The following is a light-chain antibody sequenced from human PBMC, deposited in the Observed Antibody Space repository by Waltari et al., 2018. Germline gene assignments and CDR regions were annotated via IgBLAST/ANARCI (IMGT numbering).Light chain of an antibody. CDR1: QSVLYSSDNKNY. V-gene: IGKV4-1*01. CDR3: QQYYTTPRT. CDR2: WAS. Sequence: DIVMTQSPASLTVSVGERDPITCKSSQSVLYSSDNKNYLTWYQQKPGQPPKLLIYWASTRESGVPDRFSGSGSGTDFTLTISSLQAEDVAVYYCQQYYTTPRTFGQGTKVEIK. J-gene: IGKJ1*01.